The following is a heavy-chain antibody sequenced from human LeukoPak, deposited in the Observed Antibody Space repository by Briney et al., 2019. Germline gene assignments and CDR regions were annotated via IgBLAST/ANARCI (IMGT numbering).Heavy chain of an antibody. CDR3: ARDFGSVTTGEYYFDY. V-gene: IGHV4-59*01. CDR1: GGSISSYY. Sequence: PSETLSLTCTVSGGSISSYYWSWIRQPPGKGLEWIGYIYYSGSTNYNPSLKCRVTISVDTSKNQFSLKLSSVTAADTAVYYCARDFGSVTTGEYYFDYWGQGTLVTVSS. J-gene: IGHJ4*02. D-gene: IGHD4-17*01. CDR2: IYYSGST.